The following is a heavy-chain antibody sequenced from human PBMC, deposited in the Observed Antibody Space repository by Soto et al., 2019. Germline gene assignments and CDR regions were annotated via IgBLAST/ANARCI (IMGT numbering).Heavy chain of an antibody. CDR1: GFTFSSYG. CDR3: AKDFGSGGLGYFDY. Sequence: GGSLRLSCAASGFTFSSYGMHWVRQAPGKGLEWVAVISYDGSNKYYADSVKGRFTISRDNSKNTLYLQMNSLRAEDTAVYYCAKDFGSGGLGYFDYWGQGTLVTVSS. D-gene: IGHD3-16*01. CDR2: ISYDGSNK. J-gene: IGHJ4*02. V-gene: IGHV3-30*18.